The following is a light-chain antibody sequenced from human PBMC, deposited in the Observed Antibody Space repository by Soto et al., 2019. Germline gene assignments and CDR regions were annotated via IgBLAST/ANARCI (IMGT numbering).Light chain of an antibody. J-gene: IGKJ1*01. CDR1: QSVTSDF. CDR2: DTS. CDR3: KQYGTSPQT. Sequence: EVVLTQSPGTLSLAPGERATLSCRASQSVTSDFLSWYQQKPGQAPGLLIYDTSNRASGVPDRFSGSGSGTEFTLTISRLDPEDFAVYYCKQYGTSPQTFGQGTKVDIK. V-gene: IGKV3-20*01.